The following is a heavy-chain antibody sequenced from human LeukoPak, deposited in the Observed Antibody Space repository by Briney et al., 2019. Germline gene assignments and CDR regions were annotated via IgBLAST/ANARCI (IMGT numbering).Heavy chain of an antibody. Sequence: SETLSLTCAVYGGSFSGYYWSWVRQPPGKGLEWLGEINHSRSTNYYPSLKSRVTISIATSKNQFSLQLRSVTAADTAVYYCARGVPRVIVVPAAVAWFDPWGQGTLVTVSS. CDR1: GGSFSGYY. CDR3: ARGVPRVIVVPAAVAWFDP. J-gene: IGHJ5*02. CDR2: INHSRST. D-gene: IGHD2-2*01. V-gene: IGHV4-34*01.